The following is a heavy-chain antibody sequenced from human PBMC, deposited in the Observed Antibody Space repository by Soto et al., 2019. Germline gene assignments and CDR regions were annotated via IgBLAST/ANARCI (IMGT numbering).Heavy chain of an antibody. V-gene: IGHV3-9*01. CDR1: GFTFDDYA. CDR2: ISWNTGSI. J-gene: IGHJ4*01. D-gene: IGHD1-26*01. CDR3: AKGGARGPVYYFDY. Sequence: GGSLRLSCAASGFTFDDYAMHWVRQAPGKGLEWVSGISWNTGSIAYADSVKGRFTISRDNAKNSLYLQMNGLRTEDTALYLCAKGGARGPVYYFDYWGHGTLVTVSS.